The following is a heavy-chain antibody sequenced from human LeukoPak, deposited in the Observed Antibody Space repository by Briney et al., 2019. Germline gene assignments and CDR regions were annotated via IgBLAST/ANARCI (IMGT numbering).Heavy chain of an antibody. Sequence: PSETLSLTCTVSGGSISSYYWSWIRQPPGKGLEWIGYIYYSGSTNYNPSLKSRVTISVDTSKNQFSLKLSSVTAADTAVYYCARHREEYIGYSSGWYDYWGQGTLVTVSS. CDR1: GGSISSYY. CDR2: IYYSGST. CDR3: ARHREEYIGYSSGWYDY. J-gene: IGHJ4*02. D-gene: IGHD6-19*01. V-gene: IGHV4-59*08.